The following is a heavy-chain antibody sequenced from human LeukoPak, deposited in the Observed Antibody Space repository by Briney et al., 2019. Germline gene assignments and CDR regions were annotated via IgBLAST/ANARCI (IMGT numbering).Heavy chain of an antibody. CDR2: IYYSGST. CDR3: ARAWDSSGYRGAFHI. D-gene: IGHD3-22*01. CDR1: GGSVSSGNSY. V-gene: IGHV4-61*01. J-gene: IGHJ3*02. Sequence: SETLSLTCTVSGGSVSSGNSYWSWVRQPPGKGLEWIGYIYYSGSTNYNPSLKSRVTISVDASENQFSLKLNSVTAADTAVYYCARAWDSSGYRGAFHIWGQGTMVTVSS.